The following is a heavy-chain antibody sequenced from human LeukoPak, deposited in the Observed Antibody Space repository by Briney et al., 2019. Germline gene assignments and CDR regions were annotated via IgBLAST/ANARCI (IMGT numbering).Heavy chain of an antibody. CDR3: ASLITMVRGVVDY. CDR2: ISSSSSYI. Sequence: GGSLRLSCAASGFTFSSYSMNWVRQAPGKGLEWVSSISSSSSYIYYADSVKGRFTISRDNAKNSLYLQMNSLRAEDTAVYYCASLITMVRGVVDYWGQGTLVTVSS. V-gene: IGHV3-21*01. CDR1: GFTFSSYS. D-gene: IGHD3-10*01. J-gene: IGHJ4*02.